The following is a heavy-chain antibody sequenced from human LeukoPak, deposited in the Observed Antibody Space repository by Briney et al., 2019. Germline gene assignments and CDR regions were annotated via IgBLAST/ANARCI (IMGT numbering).Heavy chain of an antibody. V-gene: IGHV3-21*01. J-gene: IGHJ4*02. CDR1: GFTFSSYS. D-gene: IGHD2-2*01. Sequence: PGGSLRLSCAASGFTFSSYSMNWVRQAPGKGLEWVSSISCSGSYIYYADSVKGRFTISRDNAKNSLYLQMNSLRAEDTAVYYCARGGPYCSSTSCYWGAYYFDYWGQGTLVTVSS. CDR2: ISCSGSYI. CDR3: ARGGPYCSSTSCYWGAYYFDY.